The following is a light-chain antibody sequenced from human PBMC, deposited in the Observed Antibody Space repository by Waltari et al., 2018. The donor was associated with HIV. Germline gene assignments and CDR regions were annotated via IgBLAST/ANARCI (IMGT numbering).Light chain of an antibody. J-gene: IGKJ3*01. CDR3: QQYGSSPFT. Sequence: EIVLTQSPGTLSLSPGERATLSCRASQSVSSSYLAWYQQKHGQAPRLLIYGASSRATGIPDRFSGSRSGTDFTLSISRLEPEDFVVYYCQQYGSSPFTFGPGTKVDIK. CDR1: QSVSSSY. V-gene: IGKV3-20*01. CDR2: GAS.